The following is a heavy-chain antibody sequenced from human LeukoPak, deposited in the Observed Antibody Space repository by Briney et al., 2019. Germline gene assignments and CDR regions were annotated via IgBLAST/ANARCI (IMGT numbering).Heavy chain of an antibody. J-gene: IGHJ4*02. CDR1: GGSISSYY. CDR2: IYYSGST. D-gene: IGHD6-19*01. Sequence: PSETLSLTCTVSGGSISSYYWSWIRQPPGKGLEWIGYIYYSGSTNYNPSLKSRVTMSVDTSKNQFSLKLSSVTAADTAVYYCARFIAVAGHDYWGQGTLVTVSS. CDR3: ARFIAVAGHDY. V-gene: IGHV4-59*01.